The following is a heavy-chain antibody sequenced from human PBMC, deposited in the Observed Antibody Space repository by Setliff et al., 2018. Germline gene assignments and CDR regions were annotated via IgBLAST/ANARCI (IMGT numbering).Heavy chain of an antibody. D-gene: IGHD3-9*01. V-gene: IGHV4-59*12. CDR3: ARERYFDWFFED. CDR2: IFYSGSS. J-gene: IGHJ4*01. CDR1: GVSIRSYY. Sequence: PSETLSLTCTVSGVSIRSYYWSWIRQPPGKGLEWIGYIFYSGSSNYNPSLQSRVSISVDTSKNQFSLNLSSVTAADTAVYFCARERYFDWFFEDWGHGTLVTVSS.